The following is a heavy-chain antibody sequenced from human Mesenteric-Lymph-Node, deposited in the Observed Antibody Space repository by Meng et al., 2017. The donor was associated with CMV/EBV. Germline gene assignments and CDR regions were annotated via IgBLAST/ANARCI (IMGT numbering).Heavy chain of an antibody. CDR2: IYSGGNT. D-gene: IGHD6-19*01. CDR1: GFTVSCNY. J-gene: IGHJ6*02. CDR3: ARDQRDSSGRLGYGMDV. Sequence: SLIISCAASGFTVSCNYMSWVRPAPGKGLEWVSVIYSGGNTYYADSVKGRFIISRDNSKITLYLQMNSLRAEDTAVYYCARDQRDSSGRLGYGMDVWGQGTTVTVSS. V-gene: IGHV3-66*01.